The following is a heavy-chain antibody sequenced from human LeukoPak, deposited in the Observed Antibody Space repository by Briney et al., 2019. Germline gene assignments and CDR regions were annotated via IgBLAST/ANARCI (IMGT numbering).Heavy chain of an antibody. CDR1: GYTFTGYY. CDR3: ARARYSSVQPLY. J-gene: IGHJ4*02. D-gene: IGHD6-19*01. Sequence: ASVKVSCKACGYTFTGYYMHWVRQAPGQGLEWMGRINPNSGGTNYAQKFQGRVTMTRDTSISTAYMELSRLRSDDTAVYYCARARYSSVQPLYWGQGTLVTVSS. CDR2: INPNSGGT. V-gene: IGHV1-2*06.